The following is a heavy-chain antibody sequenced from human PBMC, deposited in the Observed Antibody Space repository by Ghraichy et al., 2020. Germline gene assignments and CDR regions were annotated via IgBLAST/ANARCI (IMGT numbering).Heavy chain of an antibody. CDR2: IDYSGST. J-gene: IGHJ5*01. CDR3: ARQETMVRVLGCFDS. D-gene: IGHD3-10*01. Sequence: SETLSLTCTVSGGSVNDVRYHWGWIRQPPGKGLEWFGSIDYSGSTYYNPSLKSRVTISVDTSKNQFSLRLVSVTSADTAVYYCARQETMVRVLGCFDSWGQGTLVTVSS. CDR1: GGSVNDVRYH. V-gene: IGHV4-39*01.